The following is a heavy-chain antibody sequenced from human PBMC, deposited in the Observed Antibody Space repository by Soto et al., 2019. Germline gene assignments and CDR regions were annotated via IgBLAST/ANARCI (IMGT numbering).Heavy chain of an antibody. Sequence: GGSLRLSCAASGLTFSNYAMSWVRQAPGKGPEWVSIVSGSTGSTYYTDSVKGRFTISRDNSKNTVYLQMNSLRADDTAVYYCAKDRLAGGFDYWGQGTLVTVSS. CDR2: VSGSTGST. CDR3: AKDRLAGGFDY. J-gene: IGHJ4*02. V-gene: IGHV3-23*01. D-gene: IGHD3-16*01. CDR1: GLTFSNYA.